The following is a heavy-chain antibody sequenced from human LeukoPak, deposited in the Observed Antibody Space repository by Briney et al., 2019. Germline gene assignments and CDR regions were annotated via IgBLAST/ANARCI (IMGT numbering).Heavy chain of an antibody. CDR1: GYSFTSYW. J-gene: IGHJ4*02. CDR3: ERLQVTMVRGVKDFDY. V-gene: IGHV5-51*01. D-gene: IGHD3-10*01. Sequence: GESLKISCKGSGYSFTSYWIGWVRQMPGKGLEWMGIIYPGDSDTRYSPSFQGQVTISADKSISTAYLQWSSLKASDTAMYYCERLQVTMVRGVKDFDYWGQGTLVTVSS. CDR2: IYPGDSDT.